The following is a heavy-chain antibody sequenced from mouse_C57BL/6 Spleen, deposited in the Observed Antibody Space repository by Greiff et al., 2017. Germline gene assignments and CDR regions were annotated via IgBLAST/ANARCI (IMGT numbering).Heavy chain of an antibody. J-gene: IGHJ4*01. CDR3: ARAAGVAGDAMDY. CDR2: INPSSGYT. D-gene: IGHD1-1*01. CDR1: GYTFTSYT. V-gene: IGHV1-4*01. Sequence: VQLQQSGAELARPGASVKMSCKASGYTFTSYTMHWVKQRPGQGLEWIGYINPSSGYTTYNQKFKDKATLTADNSSSTAYMQLRSLTSADSEVYDCARAAGVAGDAMDYWGQGTTVTVSS.